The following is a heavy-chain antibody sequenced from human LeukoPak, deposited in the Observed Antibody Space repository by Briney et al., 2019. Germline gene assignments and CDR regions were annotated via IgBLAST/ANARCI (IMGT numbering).Heavy chain of an antibody. J-gene: IGHJ4*02. D-gene: IGHD4-17*01. Sequence: GGSLRLSCAASGFAFSSFAMHWVRQAPGKGLEWVAVISYDGSNKYYADSMKGRFTISRDNSKNTLYLQMNSLRAEDTAVYYCARDFEVTTMTTSRFDYWGQGTPVTVSS. CDR3: ARDFEVTTMTTSRFDY. CDR2: ISYDGSNK. CDR1: GFAFSSFA. V-gene: IGHV3-30*04.